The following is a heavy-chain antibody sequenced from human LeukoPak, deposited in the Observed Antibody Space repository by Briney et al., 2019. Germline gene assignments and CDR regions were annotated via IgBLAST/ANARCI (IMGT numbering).Heavy chain of an antibody. Sequence: ASVKVSCKASGYTFTSYGITWVRQAPGQGLEWMGGIIPIFGSANYAQKFQGRVTITADKSTSTAYMELSSLRSEDTAVYYCAGAGWKNDYFDYWGQGTLVTVSS. CDR1: GYTFTSYG. D-gene: IGHD1/OR15-1a*01. V-gene: IGHV1-69*06. CDR2: IIPIFGSA. CDR3: AGAGWKNDYFDY. J-gene: IGHJ4*02.